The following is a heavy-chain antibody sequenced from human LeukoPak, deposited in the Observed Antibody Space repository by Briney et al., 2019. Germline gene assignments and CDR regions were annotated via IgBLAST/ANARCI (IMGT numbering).Heavy chain of an antibody. CDR1: GFTFSDYA. D-gene: IGHD3-10*01. CDR3: AREGRTRYEGSETFDF. J-gene: IGHJ4*02. CDR2: VSYDGFNT. V-gene: IGHV3-30*03. Sequence: GGSLRLSCVASGFTFSDYAMEWVRQAPGKGLEWVSAVSYDGFNTYYVESVKGRFTISRDNSNNTLFLQMNSLRGDDTAIYYCAREGRTRYEGSETFDFWGQGVLVTVSS.